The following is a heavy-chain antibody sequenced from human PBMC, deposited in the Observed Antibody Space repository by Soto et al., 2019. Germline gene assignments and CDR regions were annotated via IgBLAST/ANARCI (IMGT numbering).Heavy chain of an antibody. CDR1: GFTFSNYE. V-gene: IGHV3-48*03. CDR2: ISPDGSTI. J-gene: IGHJ3*01. D-gene: IGHD2-2*01. CDR3: ARGGYCDATTCYRLNAFDV. Sequence: PGGSLRLSCAVSGFTFSNYEMKWVRQAPEKGLEWVSFISPDGSTIYADSVKGRFTISRDNAKNSLYLQMNSLRAEDTAVYYCARGGYCDATTCYRLNAFDVWGRGTVVTVSS.